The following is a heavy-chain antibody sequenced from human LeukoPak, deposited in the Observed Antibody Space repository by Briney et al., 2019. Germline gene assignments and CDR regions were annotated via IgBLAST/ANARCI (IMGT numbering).Heavy chain of an antibody. Sequence: GGSLGLSCAASGFTFSSYGMHWVRQAPGKGLEWVAVIWYDGSNKYYADSVKGRFTISRDNSKNTLYLQMNSLRAEDTAVYYCARDTRYSGYFGPYYWGQGTLVTVSS. D-gene: IGHD5-12*01. J-gene: IGHJ4*02. CDR2: IWYDGSNK. CDR1: GFTFSSYG. CDR3: ARDTRYSGYFGPYY. V-gene: IGHV3-33*01.